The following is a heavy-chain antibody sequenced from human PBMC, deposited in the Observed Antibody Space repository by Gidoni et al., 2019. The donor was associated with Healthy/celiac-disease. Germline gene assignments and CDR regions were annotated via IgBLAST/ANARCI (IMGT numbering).Heavy chain of an antibody. V-gene: IGHV3-9*01. J-gene: IGHJ6*02. Sequence: EVQLVESGGGLVQPGMSMRLSCAASGCTFDDYSMHWVRQAPGNGLDWVSGISLNSGSIGYADSLKCRFTISRDNAKNSLYLQMNSLIAEDTALYYCAKDMRYYYYYGMDVWGQGTTVTVSS. CDR2: ISLNSGSI. CDR1: GCTFDDYS. CDR3: AKDMRYYYYYGMDV.